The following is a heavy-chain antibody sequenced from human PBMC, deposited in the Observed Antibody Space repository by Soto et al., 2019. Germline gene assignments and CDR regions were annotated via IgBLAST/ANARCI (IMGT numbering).Heavy chain of an antibody. CDR3: ARDVDWDGSSWPDYFDY. CDR1: GFTFSSYS. Sequence: GGSLRLSCAASGFTFSSYSMNWVRQAPGKGLEWVSSISSSSSYIYYADSVKGRFTISRDNAKNALYLQMNSLRAEDTAVYYCARDVDWDGSSWPDYFDYWGQGTLVTVSS. J-gene: IGHJ4*02. D-gene: IGHD6-13*01. V-gene: IGHV3-21*01. CDR2: ISSSSSYI.